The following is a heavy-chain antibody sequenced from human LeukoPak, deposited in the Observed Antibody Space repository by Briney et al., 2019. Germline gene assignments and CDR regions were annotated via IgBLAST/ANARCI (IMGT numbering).Heavy chain of an antibody. CDR2: ISPNSDYI. J-gene: IGHJ5*02. V-gene: IGHV3-21*04. D-gene: IGHD1-26*01. Sequence: GGSLRLSCAASGFTSRTFTMNWVRQAPGKGLELVSSISPNSDYIYYAASVKGRFTISRDNAKNSLYLQMNTLRAEDTAVYYCAKAPRSSGASENNWFDPWGQGTLVTVSS. CDR1: GFTSRTFT. CDR3: AKAPRSSGASENNWFDP.